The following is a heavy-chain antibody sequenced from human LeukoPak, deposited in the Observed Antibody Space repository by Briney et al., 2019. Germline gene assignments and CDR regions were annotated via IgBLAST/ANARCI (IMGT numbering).Heavy chain of an antibody. CDR2: ISAYNGNT. J-gene: IGHJ5*02. CDR3: ARVRTQLLWFGELFNWFDP. D-gene: IGHD3-10*01. V-gene: IGHV1-18*01. Sequence: GASVKVSCKASGYTFTSYGISWVRQAPGQGLEWMGWISAYNGNTNYAQKLQGRVTMTTDTSTSTAYMELRSLRSDDTAVYYCARVRTQLLWFGELFNWFDPWGQGTLVTVSS. CDR1: GYTFTSYG.